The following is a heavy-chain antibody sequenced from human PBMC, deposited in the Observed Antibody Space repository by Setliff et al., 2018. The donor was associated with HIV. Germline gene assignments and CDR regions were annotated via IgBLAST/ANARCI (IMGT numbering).Heavy chain of an antibody. CDR2: IYYSGGT. CDR3: ARVPTNPDFYYMDV. Sequence: TLSLTCTVSGGSISSGGYYWSWIRQHPGKGLEWIGYIYYSGGTYYNPSLKSRVTISVDTSKNQFSLKLSSVTAADTAVYYCARVPTNPDFYYMDVWGEGTAVTVSS. J-gene: IGHJ6*03. V-gene: IGHV4-31*03. CDR1: GGSISSGGYY.